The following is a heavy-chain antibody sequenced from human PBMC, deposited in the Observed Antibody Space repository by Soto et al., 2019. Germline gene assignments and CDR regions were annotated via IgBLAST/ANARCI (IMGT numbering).Heavy chain of an antibody. CDR1: GLTFSSHG. V-gene: IGHV3-33*01. Sequence: VQLVESGGGVVQPGRSLRLSCAASGLTFSSHGFHWVRQAPGKGLEWVALIWYDGSDKYYGDSVKGRFTISRDNPKNTLYLQMNSLRAEDTAVYYCARDRGVTHIDNWGQGTLVTVSS. CDR2: IWYDGSDK. D-gene: IGHD2-21*02. CDR3: ARDRGVTHIDN. J-gene: IGHJ4*02.